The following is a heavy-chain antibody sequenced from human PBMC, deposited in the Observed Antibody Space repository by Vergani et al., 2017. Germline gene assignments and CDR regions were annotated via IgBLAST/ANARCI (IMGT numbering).Heavy chain of an antibody. CDR3: ATDVVSGSGSFDI. CDR1: GDTLTELY. Sequence: QVQLVQSGAEVKKPGASVKVSCKVSGDTLTELYMHWVRQDPGKGVEWMGGFDPEDGETIYAQKFQGRVTMTEDTATDTAYIELSSLRSEDTAVYYCATDVVSGSGSFDIWGQGTMVTVSS. D-gene: IGHD3-10*01. V-gene: IGHV1-24*01. CDR2: FDPEDGET. J-gene: IGHJ3*02.